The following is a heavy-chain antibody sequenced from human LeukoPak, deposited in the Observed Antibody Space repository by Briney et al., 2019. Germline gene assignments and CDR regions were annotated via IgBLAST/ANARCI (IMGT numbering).Heavy chain of an antibody. CDR2: ISSSGSAI. CDR3: ARVHYNTAMVDIDY. CDR1: GFTFSSYE. D-gene: IGHD5-18*01. V-gene: IGHV3-48*03. J-gene: IGHJ4*02. Sequence: QPGGSLRLSCAASGFTFSSYEMHRVRQAPGKGLEWISYISSSGSAIYSADSVKGRFTISRDNAKNSLYLQMNSLRAEDTAVYYCARVHYNTAMVDIDYWGQGTLVTVSS.